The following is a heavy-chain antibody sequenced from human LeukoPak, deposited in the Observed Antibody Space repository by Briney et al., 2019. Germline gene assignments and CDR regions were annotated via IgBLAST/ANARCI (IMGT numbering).Heavy chain of an antibody. D-gene: IGHD6-25*01. Sequence: PSETLSLTCTVSDDSISSSNYYWGWIRQHPGKGLEWIGNIFYSGITFYNPSLKSRVTISVDTSKNQFSLKLSSVTAADTAVYYCARKSRGYTYWYFDLWGRGTLVTVSS. CDR2: IFYSGIT. V-gene: IGHV4-31*03. CDR1: DDSISSSNYY. CDR3: ARKSRGYTYWYFDL. J-gene: IGHJ2*01.